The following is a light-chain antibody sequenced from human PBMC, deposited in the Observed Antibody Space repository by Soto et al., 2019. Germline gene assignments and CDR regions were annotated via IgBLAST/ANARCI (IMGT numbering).Light chain of an antibody. CDR2: GAS. CDR3: QQSYNSPPIT. Sequence: IRLNQSPSFLSASVGDRVTITCPVSQGTSSYLAWFQQKPGRAQKLLIYGASSLQSGVPSRFSGSGSGTDFTLTISSLQPEDSATYYCQQSYNSPPITFGQGTRLEIK. V-gene: IGKV1-39*01. J-gene: IGKJ5*01. CDR1: QGTSSY.